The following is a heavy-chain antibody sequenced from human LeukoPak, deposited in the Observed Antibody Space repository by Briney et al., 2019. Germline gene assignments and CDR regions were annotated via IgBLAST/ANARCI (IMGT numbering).Heavy chain of an antibody. CDR2: IHPSGRT. V-gene: IGHV4-34*01. J-gene: IGHJ4*02. Sequence: SETLSLTCAVYGGSFSGYYLTWIRQPPGKGLEWIGEIHPSGRTNYSPSLESRVTISLDTSKNQFYLKLSSVTAADTAIYYCARGRDEYKGGNYWGQGTLVTVSS. D-gene: IGHD5-24*01. CDR3: ARGRDEYKGGNY. CDR1: GGSFSGYY.